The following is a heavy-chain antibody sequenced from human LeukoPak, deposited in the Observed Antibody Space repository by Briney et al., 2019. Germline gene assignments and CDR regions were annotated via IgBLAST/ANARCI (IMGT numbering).Heavy chain of an antibody. CDR2: IYYSGST. V-gene: IGHV4-31*03. J-gene: IGHJ4*02. CDR1: GGTISSGGYY. D-gene: IGHD3-22*01. Sequence: PSQTLSLTCTVSGGTISSGGYYSSWIRQHPGKGLEWIGYIYYSGSTYYNPSLKSRVTISVDTSKNQFSLKLSSVTAADTPVYSCARDKHYYDSSGDEEKAFDIWGQETLVTVSS. CDR3: ARDKHYYDSSGDEEKAFDI.